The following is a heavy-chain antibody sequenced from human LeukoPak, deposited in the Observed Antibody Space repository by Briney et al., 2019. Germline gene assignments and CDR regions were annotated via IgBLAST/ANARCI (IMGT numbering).Heavy chain of an antibody. CDR2: IIPIFGTA. V-gene: IGHV1-69*06. CDR1: GYTFTSYA. CDR3: ASGGIAAAGPNYYYYMDV. D-gene: IGHD6-13*01. Sequence: SVKVSCKASGYTFTSYAISWVRQAPGQGLEWMGGIIPIFGTANYAQKFQGRVTITADKSPSTAYMELSSLRSEDTAVYYCASGGIAAAGPNYYYYMDVWGKGTTVTVSS. J-gene: IGHJ6*03.